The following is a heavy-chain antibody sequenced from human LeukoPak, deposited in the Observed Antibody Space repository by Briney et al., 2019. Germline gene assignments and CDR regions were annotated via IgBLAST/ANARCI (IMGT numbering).Heavy chain of an antibody. CDR3: ARGIATAATDY. Sequence: SETLSLTCTVSGGSISSYYWSWIRKPPGKGLEWIGYIYHSGSTYYNPSLKSRVTISVDTSKNQFSLKLSSVTAADTAVYYCARGIATAATDYWGQGTLVTVSS. D-gene: IGHD6-13*01. CDR1: GGSISSYY. J-gene: IGHJ4*02. V-gene: IGHV4-59*12. CDR2: IYHSGST.